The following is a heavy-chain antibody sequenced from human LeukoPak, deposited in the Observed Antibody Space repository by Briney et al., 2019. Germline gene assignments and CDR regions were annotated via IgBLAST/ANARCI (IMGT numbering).Heavy chain of an antibody. D-gene: IGHD5-24*01. Sequence: GGSLRLSCAASGFTFSSYSMNWVRQAPGKGLEWVSSISSSSSYVYYADSVKGRFTISRDNAKNSLYLQMDSLRAEDTAVYYCARDRRDGYNNWGQGTLVTVSS. CDR2: ISSSSSYV. CDR1: GFTFSSYS. V-gene: IGHV3-21*01. CDR3: ARDRRDGYNN. J-gene: IGHJ4*02.